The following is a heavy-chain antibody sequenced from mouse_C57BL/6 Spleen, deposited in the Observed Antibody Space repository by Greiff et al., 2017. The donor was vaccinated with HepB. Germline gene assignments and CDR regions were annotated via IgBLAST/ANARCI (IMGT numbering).Heavy chain of an antibody. V-gene: IGHV5-4*01. Sequence: EVMLVESGGGLVKPGGSLKLSCAASGFTFSSYAMSWVRQTPEKRLEWVATISDGGSYTYYPDNVKGRFTISRDNAKNNLYLQMSHLKSEDTAMYYCARDREFYYYGSSPAWFAYWGQGTLVTVSA. D-gene: IGHD1-1*01. J-gene: IGHJ3*01. CDR2: ISDGGSYT. CDR3: ARDREFYYYGSSPAWFAY. CDR1: GFTFSSYA.